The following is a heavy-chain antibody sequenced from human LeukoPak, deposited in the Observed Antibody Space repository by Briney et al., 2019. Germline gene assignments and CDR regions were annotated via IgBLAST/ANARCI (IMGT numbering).Heavy chain of an antibody. CDR3: SRGSGISFGGIDY. CDR2: IHPKSGDT. CDR1: GYTFTGYY. V-gene: IGHV1-2*02. J-gene: IGHJ4*02. D-gene: IGHD3-16*01. Sequence: GASVKVSCKASGYTFTGYYLHWVRQAPGQGLEWMGWIHPKSGDTHYAQRFLGRVTLTRDTSTTIVYMELTWLTSDDTAVYYCSRGSGISFGGIDYWGQGTLVTVSS.